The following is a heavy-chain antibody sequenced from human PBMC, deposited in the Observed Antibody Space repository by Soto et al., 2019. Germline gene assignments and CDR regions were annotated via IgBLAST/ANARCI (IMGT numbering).Heavy chain of an antibody. CDR1: GFTFSSYS. Sequence: GGSLRLSCAASGFTFSSYSMNWVRQAPGKGLEWVSYISSSSSTIYYADSVKGRFTISRDNAKNSLYLQMNSLRDEDTAVYYCARVSSGSYSLYYYGMDVWGQGTTVTVSS. V-gene: IGHV3-48*02. CDR2: ISSSSSTI. D-gene: IGHD1-26*01. J-gene: IGHJ6*02. CDR3: ARVSSGSYSLYYYGMDV.